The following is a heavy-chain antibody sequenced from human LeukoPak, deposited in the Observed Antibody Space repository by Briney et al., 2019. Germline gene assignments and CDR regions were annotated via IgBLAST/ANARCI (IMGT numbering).Heavy chain of an antibody. CDR3: AREEVATPYYGMDV. CDR2: ISSSSGYI. J-gene: IGHJ6*02. V-gene: IGHV3-21*01. Sequence: GGSLRLSCAASGFTFSSYGMHWVRQAPGKGLEWVSSISSSSGYIYYADSVKGRFTISRDNAKNSLYLQMNSLRAEDTAVYYCAREEVATPYYGMDVWGQGTTVTVSS. D-gene: IGHD5-12*01. CDR1: GFTFSSYG.